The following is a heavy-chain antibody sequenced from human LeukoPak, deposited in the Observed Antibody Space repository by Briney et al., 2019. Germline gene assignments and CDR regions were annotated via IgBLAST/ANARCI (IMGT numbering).Heavy chain of an antibody. CDR3: AREAYDFLTGYEYYFEY. J-gene: IGHJ4*02. CDR2: IIPILAMA. D-gene: IGHD3-9*01. CDR1: GGTFSNYA. Sequence: SVKVSCKASGGTFSNYATSWVRQAPGQGFEWMGRIIPILAMANSAQKFQGRVTISADKSTSTASMELSGLSSEDTAVYYCAREAYDFLTGYEYYFEYWGPGTLVTVSS. V-gene: IGHV1-69*04.